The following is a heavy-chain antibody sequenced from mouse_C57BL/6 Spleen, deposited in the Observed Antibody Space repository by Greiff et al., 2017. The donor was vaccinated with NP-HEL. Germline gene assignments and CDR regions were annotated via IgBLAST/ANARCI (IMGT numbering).Heavy chain of an antibody. CDR3: ARGALGFDY. V-gene: IGHV5-16*01. Sequence: EVMLVESEGGLVQPGSSMKLSCTASGFTFSDYYMAWVRQVPEKGLEWVANINYDGSSTYYLDSLKSRFIISRDNAKNILYLQMSSLKSEDTATYYCARGALGFDYWGQGTTLTVSS. D-gene: IGHD3-3*01. J-gene: IGHJ2*01. CDR2: INYDGSST. CDR1: GFTFSDYY.